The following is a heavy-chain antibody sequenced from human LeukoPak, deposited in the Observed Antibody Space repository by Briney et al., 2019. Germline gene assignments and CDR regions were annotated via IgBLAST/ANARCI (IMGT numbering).Heavy chain of an antibody. CDR3: ARDFAILWFGELSGTNDY. CDR2: ISYDGDNK. J-gene: IGHJ4*02. V-gene: IGHV3-30*03. Sequence: GGSLRLSCAASGFTLSTYGMHWVRQAPGKGLEWVALISYDGDNKFYADSVRGRFTIFRDISKNTLYLHMNSLRAEDTAVYYCARDFAILWFGELSGTNDYWGQGTLVTVSS. CDR1: GFTLSTYG. D-gene: IGHD3-10*01.